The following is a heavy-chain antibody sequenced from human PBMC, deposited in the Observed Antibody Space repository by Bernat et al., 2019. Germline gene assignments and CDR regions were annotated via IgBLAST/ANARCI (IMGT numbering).Heavy chain of an antibody. Sequence: EVQLVESGGGLVQPGGSLRLSCTASGFTLSIYEMNWVRQAPGKGLEWVSYISSSDNTVYYADSVKGRFTISRDNAKNSLYLQMNSLRVEDTAVYSCARGPGKNWYFDLWGRGTLVTVSS. V-gene: IGHV3-48*03. D-gene: IGHD1-26*01. CDR2: ISSSDNTV. CDR1: GFTLSIYE. CDR3: ARGPGKNWYFDL. J-gene: IGHJ2*01.